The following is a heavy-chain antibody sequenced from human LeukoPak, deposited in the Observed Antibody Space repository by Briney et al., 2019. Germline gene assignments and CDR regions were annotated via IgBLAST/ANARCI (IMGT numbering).Heavy chain of an antibody. CDR2: IIPIFGTA. Sequence: ASVKVSCKASGGTFSSYAISWVRQAPGQGLEWMGGIIPIFGTANYAQKFQGRVTITADESTSTAYMELSSLRSEDTAVYYCARARTVVVPDLPYGAFDIWGQGTMVTVSS. J-gene: IGHJ3*02. CDR1: GGTFSSYA. V-gene: IGHV1-69*13. CDR3: ARARTVVVPDLPYGAFDI. D-gene: IGHD2-2*01.